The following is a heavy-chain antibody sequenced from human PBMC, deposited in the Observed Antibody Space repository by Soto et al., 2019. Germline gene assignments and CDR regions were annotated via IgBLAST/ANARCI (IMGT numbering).Heavy chain of an antibody. CDR3: ARRIAVAGYFDY. V-gene: IGHV4-34*01. J-gene: IGHJ4*02. CDR1: GGSFSGYY. Sequence: SETLSLTCAVYGGSFSGYYWSWIRQPPGKGLEWIGEINHSGSTNYNPSLKSRVTISVDTSKNQFSLKLSSVTAADTAVYYCARRIAVAGYFDYWGQGTLVTVSS. D-gene: IGHD6-19*01. CDR2: INHSGST.